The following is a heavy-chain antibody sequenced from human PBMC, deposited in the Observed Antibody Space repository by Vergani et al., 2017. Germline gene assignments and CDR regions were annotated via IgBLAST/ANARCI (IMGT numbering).Heavy chain of an antibody. D-gene: IGHD6-6*01. CDR1: GGSISTYY. CDR3: ARATFASSSLVCRYFDL. Sequence: QVQLQESGPGLVKPSETLSLTCTVSGGSISTYYWSWIRQPPGKGLEWIGYIYYSGSTNYNPSLKSRVTISIDTSKNQFSLKLSSVTAADTAVYYCARATFASSSLVCRYFDLWGRGTLVTVSS. CDR2: IYYSGST. J-gene: IGHJ2*01. V-gene: IGHV4-59*01.